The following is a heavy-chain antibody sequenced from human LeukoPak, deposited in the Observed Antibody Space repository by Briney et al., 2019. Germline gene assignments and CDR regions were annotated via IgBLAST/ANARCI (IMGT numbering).Heavy chain of an antibody. CDR2: MYYSGTT. CDR1: GGSISSSSHY. D-gene: IGHD1-26*01. J-gene: IGHJ4*02. Sequence: SETLPLTCTVSGGSISSSSHYWGWIRQSSGKGLEWIASMYYSGTTYYSPSLKSRVIISVDTSKNQVSLKLRSVTAADTAVYYCARHLVPLRELDYHFDNWGQGTPVTVSS. CDR3: ARHLVPLRELDYHFDN. V-gene: IGHV4-39*01.